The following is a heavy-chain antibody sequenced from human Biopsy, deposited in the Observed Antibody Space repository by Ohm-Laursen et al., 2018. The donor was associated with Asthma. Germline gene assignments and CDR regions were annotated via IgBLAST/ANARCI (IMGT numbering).Heavy chain of an antibody. CDR1: GGTSSNFA. Sequence: SVKVSCKAPGGTSSNFAISWVRQAPGQGLEWLGGIMTVFGTTNYAQKFQGRVTITADESTSTAYMEVTSLRSEDTAIYYCARCQVGYSSGRSLLLKKIYYSGMDVWGQGTAVTVSS. CDR2: IMTVFGTT. CDR3: ARCQVGYSSGRSLLLKKIYYSGMDV. D-gene: IGHD6-19*01. J-gene: IGHJ6*02. V-gene: IGHV1-69*13.